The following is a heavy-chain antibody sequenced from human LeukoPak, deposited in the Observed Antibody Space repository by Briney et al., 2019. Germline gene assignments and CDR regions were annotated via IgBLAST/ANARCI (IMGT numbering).Heavy chain of an antibody. J-gene: IGHJ4*02. V-gene: IGHV3-33*01. CDR2: IWYDGSNK. CDR3: ARDIAPYDSSGYYGDY. D-gene: IGHD3-22*01. Sequence: GRSLRLSCAASGFTFSSYGMHWVRQAPGKGLEWVAVIWYDGSNKYYADSVKGRFTTSRDNSKNTLYLQMNSLRAEVTAVYYCARDIAPYDSSGYYGDYWGQGTLVTVSS. CDR1: GFTFSSYG.